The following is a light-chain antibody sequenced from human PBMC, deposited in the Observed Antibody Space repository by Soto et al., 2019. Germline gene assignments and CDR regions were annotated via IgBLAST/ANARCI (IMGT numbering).Light chain of an antibody. Sequence: LTQPRSVSGSPGQSVTISCTGTSSDFGGYNYVSWYQHHPGKAPKLMIYDVSERPSGVPDRFSGSKSGNTASLTISGLQAEDEADYYCCSYAHGSTYVFGTGTKVTVL. V-gene: IGLV2-11*01. CDR3: CSYAHGSTYV. CDR2: DVS. J-gene: IGLJ1*01. CDR1: SSDFGGYNY.